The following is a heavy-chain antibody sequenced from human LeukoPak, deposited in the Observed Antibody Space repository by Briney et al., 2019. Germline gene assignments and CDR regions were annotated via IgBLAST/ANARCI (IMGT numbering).Heavy chain of an antibody. CDR1: GYTFTIYY. CDR2: INPSGGST. J-gene: IGHJ6*03. CDR3: ARDFSVRVRGVSVYYYYMDV. D-gene: IGHD3-10*01. V-gene: IGHV1-46*01. Sequence: ASVKVSCKASGYTFTIYYMHWVRQAPGQGLEWMGIINPSGGSTSYAQKFQGRVTMTRDTSISTAYMELSRLRSDDTAVYYCARDFSVRVRGVSVYYYYMDVWGKGTTVTVSS.